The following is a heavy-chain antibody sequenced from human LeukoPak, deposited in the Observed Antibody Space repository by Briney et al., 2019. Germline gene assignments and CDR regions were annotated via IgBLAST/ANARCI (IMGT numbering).Heavy chain of an antibody. CDR3: AMAYSSSWYYFDY. D-gene: IGHD6-13*01. J-gene: IGHJ4*02. V-gene: IGHV4-59*01. CDR1: GGSIRGYF. Sequence: PSETLSLTCTVSGGSIRGYFWTWIRQPPGKGLEWMGYIYYSGSTNYNPSLKSRVNIAVATSKNQFSLRLSSVTAADTAVYYCAMAYSSSWYYFDYWGQGTLVTVSS. CDR2: IYYSGST.